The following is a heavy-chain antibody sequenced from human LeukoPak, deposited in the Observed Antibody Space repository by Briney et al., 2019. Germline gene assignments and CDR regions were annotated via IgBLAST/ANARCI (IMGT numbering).Heavy chain of an antibody. Sequence: SETLSLTCTVSGGSISSYSWSWLRQPPGKGLEWVGLVYDGGSTYYNPSLKSRVTISLDTSKNQVSLNLNSVTSPDTAVYYCARAGPRRDGYNFDCWGQGTLVTVSS. D-gene: IGHD5-24*01. CDR2: VYDGGST. CDR3: ARAGPRRDGYNFDC. V-gene: IGHV4-59*01. CDR1: GGSISSYS. J-gene: IGHJ4*02.